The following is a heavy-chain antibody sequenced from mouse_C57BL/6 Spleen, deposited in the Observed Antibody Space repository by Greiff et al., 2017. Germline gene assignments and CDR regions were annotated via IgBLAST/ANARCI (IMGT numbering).Heavy chain of an antibody. CDR3: ARRADYGAYAMDY. Sequence: EVQLEESGPELVKPGASVKISCKASGYSFTDYNMNWVKQSNGKSLEWIGVINPNYGATSYNQKFKGKATLSVDKSSSTAYLQLNSLTSEDTAVYYCARRADYGAYAMDYWGQGTSVTVSS. V-gene: IGHV1-39*01. D-gene: IGHD2-4*01. CDR2: INPNYGAT. CDR1: GYSFTDYN. J-gene: IGHJ4*01.